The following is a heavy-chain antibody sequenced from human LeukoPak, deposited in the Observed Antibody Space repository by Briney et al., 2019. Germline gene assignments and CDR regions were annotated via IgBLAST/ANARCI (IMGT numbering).Heavy chain of an antibody. CDR1: GFTFSSYA. CDR2: ISYDGSNK. J-gene: IGHJ4*02. Sequence: GGSLRLSCAASGFTFSSYAMSWVRQAPGKGLEWVAVISYDGSNKYYADSVKGRFTISRDNSKNTLYLQMNSLRAEDTAVYYCARAQMPSGSYSVIDYWGQGTLVTVSS. D-gene: IGHD1-26*01. V-gene: IGHV3-30-3*01. CDR3: ARAQMPSGSYSVIDY.